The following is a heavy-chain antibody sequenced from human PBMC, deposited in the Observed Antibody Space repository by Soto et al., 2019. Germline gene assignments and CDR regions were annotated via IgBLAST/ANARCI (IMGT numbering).Heavy chain of an antibody. V-gene: IGHV3-23*01. J-gene: IGHJ4*02. CDR1: GFSFSFYG. D-gene: IGHD3-3*01. CDR3: TRDDTRFGAVEVFDY. CDR2: ISGSGDRT. Sequence: EVQLLEGGGGLVQPGGSLRLSCEASGFSFSFYGMSWVRQAPGKGLEWVSGISGSGDRTYYADSVKGRFTISRDNSKNALYLQMSSLRAEDTALYYCTRDDTRFGAVEVFDYWGQGTLVTVSS.